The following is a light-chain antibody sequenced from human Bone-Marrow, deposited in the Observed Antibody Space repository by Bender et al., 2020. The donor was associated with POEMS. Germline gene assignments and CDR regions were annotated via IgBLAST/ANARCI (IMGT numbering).Light chain of an antibody. CDR3: YSCAAGRV. CDR2: ERR. Sequence: QSALTQPASVSGSPGQSITISCTGTSSEVGGYKYVSWYQHHPGKAPKLMIYERRERLSELFTRFTASKSATPASLALPAEQAADEADSSCYSCAAGRVFGGGTKLTVL. CDR1: SSEVGGYKY. J-gene: IGLJ3*02. V-gene: IGLV2-23*01.